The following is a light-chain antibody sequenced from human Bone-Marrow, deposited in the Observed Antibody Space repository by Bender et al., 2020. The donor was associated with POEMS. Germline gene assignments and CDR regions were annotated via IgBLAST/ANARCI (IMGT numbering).Light chain of an antibody. V-gene: IGLV2-14*01. Sequence: QSALTQPASVSGSPGQSITISCTGTSSDVGGYNYVSWYQQHPGKAPKLMIYDVSNRPSGVSNRFSASKSGNTASLTISGLQAEDEADYYCNSYTGSSTRYVFGTGTKVTVL. CDR2: DVS. CDR1: SSDVGGYNY. J-gene: IGLJ1*01. CDR3: NSYTGSSTRYV.